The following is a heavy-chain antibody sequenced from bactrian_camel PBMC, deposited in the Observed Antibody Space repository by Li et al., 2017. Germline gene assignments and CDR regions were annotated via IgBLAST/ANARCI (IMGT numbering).Heavy chain of an antibody. V-gene: IGHV3S1*01. Sequence: QVQLVESGGGLVQPGGSLRLSCAASGFTFSSYWMYWVRQAPGKEREQVASIDSDGPTFYEDSVKGRFTISLDKDKNTMYLQMNDLKPEDTGTYYCAADPKTATIGAEALAADYGYWGQGTQVTVS. CDR2: IDSDGPT. CDR3: AADPKTATIGAEALAADYGY. CDR1: GFTFSSYW. D-gene: IGHD5*01. J-gene: IGHJ4*01.